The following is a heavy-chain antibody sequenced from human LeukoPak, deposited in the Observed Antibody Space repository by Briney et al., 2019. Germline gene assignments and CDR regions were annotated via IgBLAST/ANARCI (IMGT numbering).Heavy chain of an antibody. Sequence: SETLSLTCTVSGGSISTYYWSWLRQAAGKGLEWIGRIHTSGNSDYNPSLTSRVTMSVDPSKNQFSLKVRSVTAADTAVYYCAREGSATARPFVSNDYWGQGTLVTVSS. J-gene: IGHJ4*02. CDR2: IHTSGNS. CDR3: AREGSATARPFVSNDY. D-gene: IGHD6-6*01. CDR1: GGSISTYY. V-gene: IGHV4-4*07.